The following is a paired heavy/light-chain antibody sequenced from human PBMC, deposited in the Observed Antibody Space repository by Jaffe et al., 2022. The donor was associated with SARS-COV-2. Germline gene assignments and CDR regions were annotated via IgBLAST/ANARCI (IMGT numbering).Light chain of an antibody. CDR1: QSVGSN. CDR3: QQYNNWPPWT. J-gene: IGKJ1*01. CDR2: GAS. Sequence: ETVMTQSPATLSVSPGERATLSCRASQSVGSNLVWYQQKPGQAPRLLIYGASTRATGIPARFSGSGSGTEFTLTISSLQSEDFAVYYCQQYNNWPPWTFGQGTKVEIK. V-gene: IGKV3-15*01.
Heavy chain of an antibody. CDR2: ISSSGYTI. J-gene: IGHJ5*02. CDR1: GFTFSDYY. V-gene: IGHV3-11*01. Sequence: QVQLVESGGGLVKPGGSLRLSCAASGFTFSDYYMSWIRQAPGKGLEWLSYISSSGYTIYYADSVKGRFTISRDNAKNSLYLQMNSLRAEDTAVYYCARAGSSIPNWFDPWGQGTLVTVSS. D-gene: IGHD3-3*02. CDR3: ARAGSSIPNWFDP.